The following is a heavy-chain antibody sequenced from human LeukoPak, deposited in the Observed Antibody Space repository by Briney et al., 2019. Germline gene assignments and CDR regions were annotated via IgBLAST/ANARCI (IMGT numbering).Heavy chain of an antibody. CDR3: TRLGSTSCYDY. Sequence: GGPLRLSCAASGFTFSGFAMHWVRQASGKGLEWVGRIRSKANSYATAYAASVKGRFTISRDDSKNTAYLQMNSLKTEDTAVYYCTRLGSTSCYDYWGQGTLVTVSS. V-gene: IGHV3-73*01. CDR1: GFTFSGFA. J-gene: IGHJ4*02. CDR2: IRSKANSYAT. D-gene: IGHD2-2*01.